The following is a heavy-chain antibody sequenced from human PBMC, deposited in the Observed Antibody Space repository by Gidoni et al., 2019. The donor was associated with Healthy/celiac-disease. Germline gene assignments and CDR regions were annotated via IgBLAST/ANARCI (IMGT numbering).Heavy chain of an antibody. CDR1: GYTFTGYY. J-gene: IGHJ4*02. Sequence: QVQLVQSGAEVKKPGASVKVSCKASGYTFTGYYMHWVRQAPGQGLEWMGWINPNSGGTNYAQKFQGWVTMTRDTSISTAYMELSRLRSDDTAVYYCARDGDDYDFWSGYYFDYWGQGTLVTVSS. D-gene: IGHD3-3*01. V-gene: IGHV1-2*04. CDR3: ARDGDDYDFWSGYYFDY. CDR2: INPNSGGT.